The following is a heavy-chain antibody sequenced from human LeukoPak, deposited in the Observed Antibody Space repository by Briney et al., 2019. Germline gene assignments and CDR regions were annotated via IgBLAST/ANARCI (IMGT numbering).Heavy chain of an antibody. D-gene: IGHD2-2*01. Sequence: NPGGSLRLSCVVSGFTFSSYSVNWVRQSPGKGLEWVSYISSSSSYIHYADSVKGRFTISRDNAKKSLYLQMNSLRAEDTAVYYCARAPLHLAMYHYFDYWGQGTLVTVSS. V-gene: IGHV3-21*01. J-gene: IGHJ4*02. CDR2: ISSSSSYI. CDR3: ARAPLHLAMYHYFDY. CDR1: GFTFSSYS.